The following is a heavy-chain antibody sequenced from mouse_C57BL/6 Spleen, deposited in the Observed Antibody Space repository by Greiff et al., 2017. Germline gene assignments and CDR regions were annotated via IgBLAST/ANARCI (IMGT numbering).Heavy chain of an antibody. Sequence: EVKLVESGGGLVKPGGSLKLSCAASGFTFSSYAMSWVRQTPEKRLEWVATISDGGSYTYYPDNVKGRFTISRDNAKNNLYLQMSHLKSEDTAMYYCARGGDYDEGNYFDYWGQGTTLTVSS. V-gene: IGHV5-4*03. CDR2: ISDGGSYT. CDR3: ARGGDYDEGNYFDY. CDR1: GFTFSSYA. J-gene: IGHJ2*01. D-gene: IGHD2-4*01.